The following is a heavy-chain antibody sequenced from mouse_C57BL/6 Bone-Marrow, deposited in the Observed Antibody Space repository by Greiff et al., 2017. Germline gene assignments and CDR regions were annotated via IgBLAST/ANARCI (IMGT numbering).Heavy chain of an antibody. Sequence: EVNLVESGGGLVKPGGSLKLSCAASGFTFSSYAMSWVRQTPEKRLEWVATISDGGSYTYYPDNVKGRFTISRDNAKNNLYLQMSHLKSEDTAMYYCASLYDYEAWFAYWGQGTLVTVSA. J-gene: IGHJ3*01. CDR1: GFTFSSYA. CDR3: ASLYDYEAWFAY. D-gene: IGHD2-4*01. V-gene: IGHV5-4*03. CDR2: ISDGGSYT.